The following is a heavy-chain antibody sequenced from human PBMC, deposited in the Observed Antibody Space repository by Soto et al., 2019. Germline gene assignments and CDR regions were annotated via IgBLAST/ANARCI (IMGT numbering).Heavy chain of an antibody. J-gene: IGHJ4*02. CDR3: ASDLIGITGTTLTPFDY. Sequence: ASVKVSCKVSGYALTELSMHWVRQAPGKGFEWMGGFDPEDGETIYAQKFQGRVTMTEDTSTDTAYMELSSLRSEDTAVYYCASDLIGITGTTLTPFDYWGQGTLVTVSS. V-gene: IGHV1-24*01. CDR1: GYALTELS. D-gene: IGHD1-20*01. CDR2: FDPEDGET.